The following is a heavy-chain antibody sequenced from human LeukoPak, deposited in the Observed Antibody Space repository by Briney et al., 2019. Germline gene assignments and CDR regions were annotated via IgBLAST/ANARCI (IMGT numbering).Heavy chain of an antibody. CDR2: INRSAVT. V-gene: IGHV4-34*01. J-gene: IGHJ4*02. D-gene: IGHD3-9*01. CDR1: GGSFSGYH. Sequence: SETLSLTCTVSGGSFSGYHVRWIRQPPGKGLEWTGEINRSAVTIYNPSLKSRVTILLDTSKNQFSLRLNSVTAADTAVYYCVRHLSRYFDDYWGQGTLVTVSS. CDR3: VRHLSRYFDDY.